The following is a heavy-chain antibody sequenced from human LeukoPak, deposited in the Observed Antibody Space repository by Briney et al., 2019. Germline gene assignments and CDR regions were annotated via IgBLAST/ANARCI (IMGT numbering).Heavy chain of an antibody. J-gene: IGHJ6*04. V-gene: IGHV4-39*07. CDR1: GGSISSSSYY. CDR2: IYYSGST. D-gene: IGHD2-2*01. Sequence: SETLSLTCTVSGGSISSSSYYWGWIRQPPGKGLEWIGSIYYSGSTYYNPSLKSRVTISVDTSKNQFSLKLSSVTAADTAVYYCARESRMDVWGKGTTVTVSS. CDR3: ARESRMDV.